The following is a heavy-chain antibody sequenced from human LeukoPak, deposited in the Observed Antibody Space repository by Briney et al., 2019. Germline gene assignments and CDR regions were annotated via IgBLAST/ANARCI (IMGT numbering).Heavy chain of an antibody. CDR2: VYPGDSDT. D-gene: IGHD6-6*01. V-gene: IGHV5-51*01. CDR1: GYSFTSYW. CDR3: ASYAVYSSSSDWFDP. Sequence: GESLKISCKGSGYSFTSYWIGWVRQMPGKGLEWMGIVYPGDSDTRSSPSFQGPVTISADKSISTAYLQWSSLKASDTAMYYCASYAVYSSSSDWFDPWGQGTLVTVSS. J-gene: IGHJ5*02.